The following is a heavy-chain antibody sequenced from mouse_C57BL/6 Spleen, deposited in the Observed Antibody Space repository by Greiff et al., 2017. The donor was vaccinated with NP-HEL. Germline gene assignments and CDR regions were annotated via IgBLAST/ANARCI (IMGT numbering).Heavy chain of an antibody. CDR2: IYPGDGDT. V-gene: IGHV1-82*01. D-gene: IGHD2-4*01. Sequence: QVQLKQSGPELVKPGASVKISCKASGYAFSSSWMNWVKQRPGKGLEWIGRIYPGDGDTNYNGKFKGKATLTADKSSSTAYMQLSSLTSEDSAVYFCALCYDYPYYYFDYWGQDTTLTVSS. CDR3: ALCYDYPYYYFDY. J-gene: IGHJ2*01. CDR1: GYAFSSSW.